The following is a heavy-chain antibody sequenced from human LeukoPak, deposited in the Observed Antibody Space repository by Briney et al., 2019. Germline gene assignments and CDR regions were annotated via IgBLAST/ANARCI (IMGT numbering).Heavy chain of an antibody. CDR2: IIPILGIA. V-gene: IGHV1-69*02. Sequence: SVKVSCTASRGTFSSYTISWVRQAPGQGLEWMGRIIPILGIANYAQKFQGRVTITADKSTSTAYMELSSLRSEDTAVYYCARSMPGWSSSSWYLGYWGQGTLVTVSS. CDR3: ARSMPGWSSSSWYLGY. J-gene: IGHJ4*02. D-gene: IGHD6-13*01. CDR1: RGTFSSYT.